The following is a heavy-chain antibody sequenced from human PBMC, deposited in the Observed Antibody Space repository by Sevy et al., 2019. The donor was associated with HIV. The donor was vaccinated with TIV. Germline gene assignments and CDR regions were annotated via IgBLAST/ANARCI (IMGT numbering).Heavy chain of an antibody. J-gene: IGHJ4*02. CDR3: ARAPPLDIVATITLYYFDY. CDR1: GFTFSSYS. D-gene: IGHD5-12*01. Sequence: GGSLRLSCAASGFTFSSYSMNWVRQAPGKGLEWVSSISSSSSYIYYADSVKGRFTISRDNAKNSLYLQMNSLRAEETAVYYCARAPPLDIVATITLYYFDYWGQGTLVTVSS. CDR2: ISSSSSYI. V-gene: IGHV3-21*01.